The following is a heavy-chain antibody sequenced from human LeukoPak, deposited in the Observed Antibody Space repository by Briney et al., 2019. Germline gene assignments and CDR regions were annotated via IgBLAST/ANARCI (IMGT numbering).Heavy chain of an antibody. CDR1: GYTFSTYG. D-gene: IGHD3-10*01. CDR3: ARDLYYYGSGSYYDVFDV. J-gene: IGHJ3*01. Sequence: ASVKVSCKASGYTFSTYGISWVRQAPGQGLKWMGWISAYKGNTYYAQKLQGRVTMTTDTSTSTAYMELRSLRSDDTAIYYCARDLYYYGSGSYYDVFDVWGQGTMVTVSS. CDR2: ISAYKGNT. V-gene: IGHV1-18*01.